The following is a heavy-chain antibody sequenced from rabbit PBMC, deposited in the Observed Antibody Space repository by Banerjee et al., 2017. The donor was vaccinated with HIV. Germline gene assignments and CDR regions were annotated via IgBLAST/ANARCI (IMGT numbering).Heavy chain of an antibody. J-gene: IGHJ3*01. CDR3: ARDLGGSIHL. CDR1: GFDFSSYG. D-gene: IGHD4-2*01. Sequence: QEQLVESGGGLVQPGGSLKLSCKASGFDFSSYGVSWVRQAPGKGLEWIGCIGTDGGSTWYASWAKGRFTISKTSSTTVTLQMTSLTAADTATYLCARDLGGSIHLWGQGTLVTVS. V-gene: IGHV1S45*01. CDR2: IGTDGGST.